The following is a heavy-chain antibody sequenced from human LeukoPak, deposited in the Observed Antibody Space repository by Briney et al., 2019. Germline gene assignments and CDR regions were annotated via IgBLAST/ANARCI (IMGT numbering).Heavy chain of an antibody. CDR3: ARPSLHYDILTGYSAWFDP. D-gene: IGHD3-9*01. CDR1: GGSISSYY. V-gene: IGHV4-59*01. CDR2: IYYSGST. J-gene: IGHJ5*02. Sequence: PSETLSLTCTVSGGSISSYYWSWIRQPPGKGLEWIGYIYYSGSTDYNPSLKSRVTISVDTSKNQFSLKLSSVTAADTAVYYCARPSLHYDILTGYSAWFDPWGQGTLVTVSS.